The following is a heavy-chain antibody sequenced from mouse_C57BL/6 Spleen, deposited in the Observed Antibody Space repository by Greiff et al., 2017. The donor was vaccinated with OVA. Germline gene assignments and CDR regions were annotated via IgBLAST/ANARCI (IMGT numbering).Heavy chain of an antibody. V-gene: IGHV1-52*01. D-gene: IGHD1-1*01. CDR1: GYTFTSYW. CDR2: IDPSDSET. CDR3: ARDYGSSYVGYFDV. Sequence: QVQLQQSGAELVRPGSSVKLSCKASGYTFTSYWMHWVKQRPIQGLEWIGNIDPSDSETHYNQKFKDKATLTVDKSSSTAYMQLSSLTSEDSAVYYCARDYGSSYVGYFDVWGTGTTVTVSS. J-gene: IGHJ1*03.